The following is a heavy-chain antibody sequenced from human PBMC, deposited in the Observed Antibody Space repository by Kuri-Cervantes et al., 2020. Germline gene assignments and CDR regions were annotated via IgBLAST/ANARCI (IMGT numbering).Heavy chain of an antibody. CDR3: ATALRFLEWLLWD. CDR2: FDPEDGET. V-gene: IGHV1-24*01. Sequence: ASVKVSCKASGYTFTNYYMHWVRQAPGKGLEWMGGFDPEDGETIYAQKFQGRVTMTEDTSTDTAYMELSSLRSEDTAVYYCATALRFLEWLLWDWGQGTLVTVSS. J-gene: IGHJ4*02. D-gene: IGHD3-3*01. CDR1: GYTFTNYY.